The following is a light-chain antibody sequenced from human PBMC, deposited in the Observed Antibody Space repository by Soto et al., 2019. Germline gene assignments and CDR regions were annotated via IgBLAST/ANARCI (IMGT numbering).Light chain of an antibody. J-gene: IGLJ3*02. CDR1: SSDIGGSIL. V-gene: IGLV2-23*01. CDR3: SPYVGSDTYMM. CDR2: EGG. Sequence: QSAPTQPASVSGSPGQSITISCTGTSSDIGGSILVSWYQQEPGKAPKLMIYEGGKRPSGVSNRYSGYKSGNTASLTIAGLEAEDEGQYYGSPYVGSDTYMMFSGGTKVTVL.